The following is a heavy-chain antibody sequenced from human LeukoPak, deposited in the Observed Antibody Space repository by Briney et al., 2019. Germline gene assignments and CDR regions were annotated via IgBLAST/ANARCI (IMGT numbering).Heavy chain of an antibody. J-gene: IGHJ3*01. CDR3: AREEYYHLNTGSHDAFDL. CDR1: GFTFSSYE. D-gene: IGHD2-2*01. CDR2: ISASGTGT. V-gene: IGHV3-48*03. Sequence: GGSLSLSCVASGFTFSSYEMNRVRQAPGKGLEWISYISASGTGTHYADSVKGRFTVSRDNAKNSVYLQVNIPRAEDTAVYYCAREEYYHLNTGSHDAFDLWGQGTMVTVSS.